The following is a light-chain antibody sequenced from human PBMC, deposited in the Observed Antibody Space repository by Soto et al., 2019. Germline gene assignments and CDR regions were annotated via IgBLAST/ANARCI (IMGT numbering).Light chain of an antibody. Sequence: EIVLTHSPATLSLSPGKRETLSCRASQSVSRYLAWYQQKHGQAPRLLIYDASNRATGIPARFSGSGSGTNFTLSISSLEPEDFALYYCQQRSIWPPTFGQGTKV. CDR1: QSVSRY. CDR3: QQRSIWPPT. V-gene: IGKV3-11*01. J-gene: IGKJ1*01. CDR2: DAS.